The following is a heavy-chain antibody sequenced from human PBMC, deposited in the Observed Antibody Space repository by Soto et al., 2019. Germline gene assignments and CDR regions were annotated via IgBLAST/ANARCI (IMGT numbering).Heavy chain of an antibody. CDR1: GYSFSTYW. D-gene: IGHD3-16*01. CDR2: IYPGDSDT. V-gene: IGHV5-51*01. J-gene: IGHJ6*02. Sequence: GESLKISCKASGYSFSTYWIGWVRQMPGKGLEWMGIIYPGDSDTKYSPSLQGQVTISADKSISTAYLQWTSLKASDTAMYYCARRGRGIGGYYYGMDVWGQGTTVTVSS. CDR3: ARRGRGIGGYYYGMDV.